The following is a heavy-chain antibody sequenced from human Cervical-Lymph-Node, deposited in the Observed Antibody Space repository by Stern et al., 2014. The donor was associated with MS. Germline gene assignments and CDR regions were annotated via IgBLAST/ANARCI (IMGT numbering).Heavy chain of an antibody. CDR2: VYQSGNA. Sequence: VQLVESGPGLVKPAGTLSLTCAVSGGSISGTAWWSWVRPPPGKGLVLFGEVYQSGNANSNPSLKTRVTNSFGKSKNQFSLNLSSVTAADTAVYYCTRNGSYCLDSWGQGTLVTVSS. D-gene: IGHD3-10*01. CDR3: TRNGSYCLDS. V-gene: IGHV4-4*02. CDR1: GGSISGTAW. J-gene: IGHJ4*02.